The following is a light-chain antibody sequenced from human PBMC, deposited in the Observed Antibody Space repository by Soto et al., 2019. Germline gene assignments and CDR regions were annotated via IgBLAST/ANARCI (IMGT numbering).Light chain of an antibody. Sequence: QSALTQPASVSGSPGESITISCTGTSSDVGGYNSVSWHQQHPGKAPKLLVYDVNNRPSGVSNRVSGSKSGNTASLTISGLQAEDEADYYCASYTSRSTLAFGGGTKVTVL. CDR1: SSDVGGYNS. V-gene: IGLV2-14*01. CDR2: DVN. CDR3: ASYTSRSTLA. J-gene: IGLJ2*01.